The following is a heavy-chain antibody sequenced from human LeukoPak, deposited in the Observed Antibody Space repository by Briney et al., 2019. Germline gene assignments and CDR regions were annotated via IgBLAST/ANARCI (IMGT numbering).Heavy chain of an antibody. J-gene: IGHJ4*02. CDR2: IYHNGRT. CDR3: ARKPIINNAWYYFDY. V-gene: IGHV4-59*12. Sequence: SETLSLTCTVSGASFSNDYWSWVRQAPGKGLEWIGYIYHNGRTSYNPSLKSRVTMSVDTSKNQFSLKLSSVTAADTAVYYCARKPIINNAWYYFDYWGQGTLVTVSS. CDR1: GASFSNDY. D-gene: IGHD1/OR15-1a*01.